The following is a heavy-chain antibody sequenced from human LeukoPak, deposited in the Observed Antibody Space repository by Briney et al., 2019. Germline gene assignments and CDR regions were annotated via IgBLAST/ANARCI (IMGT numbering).Heavy chain of an antibody. CDR1: GFTFSVYY. CDR3: ARDVPSRTYYYGSGSLDAFDI. D-gene: IGHD3-10*01. V-gene: IGHV3-11*01. Sequence: GGSLRLSCAASGFTFSVYYMSWIRQAPGKGLEWVSYISSSGSTIYYADSVKGRFTISRDNAKNSLYLQMNSLRAEVTAVYYCARDVPSRTYYYGSGSLDAFDIWGQGTMVTVSS. CDR2: ISSSGSTI. J-gene: IGHJ3*02.